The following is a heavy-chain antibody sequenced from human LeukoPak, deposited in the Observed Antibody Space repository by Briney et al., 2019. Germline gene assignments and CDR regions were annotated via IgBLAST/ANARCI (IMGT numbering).Heavy chain of an antibody. V-gene: IGHV3-7*01. CDR1: GFTFSSYW. CDR3: ARELWPADH. J-gene: IGHJ4*02. Sequence: GGSLRLSCAASGFTFSSYWMGWVRQAPGKGLGWVSNIKLEVGVTHYVESVRGGFTISRDTAKSSLYLQISSLRAEATPVYFSARELWPADHWGQGTLVTVSS. D-gene: IGHD5-18*01. CDR2: IKLEVGVT.